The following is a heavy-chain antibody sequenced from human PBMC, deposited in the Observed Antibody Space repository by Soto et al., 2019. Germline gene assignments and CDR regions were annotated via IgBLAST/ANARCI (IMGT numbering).Heavy chain of an antibody. CDR1: GPGVSGNSAA. V-gene: IGHV6-1*01. CDR2: TYYRSRSYK. D-gene: IGHD1-26*01. Sequence: PSQTRSLTCAISGPGVSGNSAAWNWIRQSPSRGLEWLRRTYYRSRSYKDYAVSVKSLITFTPDTSKNQCSLHLNSVTPEDTAVYYCAREFPDYGSSDSYLDYLGQGALVTVSS. J-gene: IGHJ4*02. CDR3: AREFPDYGSSDSYLDY.